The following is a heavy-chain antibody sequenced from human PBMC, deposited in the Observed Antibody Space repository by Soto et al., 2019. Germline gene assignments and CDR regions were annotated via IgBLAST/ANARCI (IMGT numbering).Heavy chain of an antibody. V-gene: IGHV4-4*07. CDR2: IYASDNI. CDR3: ARESGDNWSYEAH. Sequence: SETLSLTCTVSGGSISGYSWSWIRQSGGKGLEWIGRIYASDNIHFNPSLKSRVTMSVDTSKNRFYLNMMSVTAADTAVYYCARESGDNWSYEAHWGQGTQVTVSS. J-gene: IGHJ4*02. CDR1: GGSISGYS. D-gene: IGHD1-26*01.